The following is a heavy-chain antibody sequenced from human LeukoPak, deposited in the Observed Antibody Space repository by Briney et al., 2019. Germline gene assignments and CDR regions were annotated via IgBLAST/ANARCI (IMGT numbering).Heavy chain of an antibody. J-gene: IGHJ5*02. CDR1: GGSISSGGYY. Sequence: SETLSLTCTVSGGSISSGGYYWSWIRQHPGKGLEWIGYIYYSGSTYYNPSLKSRVTISADTSKNQFSLKLSSVTAADTAVYYCARGLVVPAARFDPWGQGTLVTVSS. CDR2: IYYSGST. CDR3: ARGLVVPAARFDP. V-gene: IGHV4-31*03. D-gene: IGHD2-2*01.